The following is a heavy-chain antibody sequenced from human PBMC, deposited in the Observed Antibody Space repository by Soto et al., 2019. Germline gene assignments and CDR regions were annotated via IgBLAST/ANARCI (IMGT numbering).Heavy chain of an antibody. CDR2: IYSGGST. J-gene: IGHJ5*02. CDR3: ARDAQGGGWFAP. Sequence: EVQLVETGGGLIQPGGSLRLSCAASGFTVSSNYMSWVRQAPGKGLEWVSVIYSGGSTYYADSVKGRFTIPRDDSKNTLYLQMTGLRAAETAVEYCARDAQGGGWFAPWGQGTLVTVSS. V-gene: IGHV3-53*02. CDR1: GFTVSSNY.